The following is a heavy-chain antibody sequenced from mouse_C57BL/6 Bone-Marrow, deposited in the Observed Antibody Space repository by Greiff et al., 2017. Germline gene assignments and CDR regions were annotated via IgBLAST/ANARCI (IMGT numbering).Heavy chain of an antibody. CDR1: GYTFTSYG. V-gene: IGHV1-81*01. Sequence: QVQLQQSGAELARPGASVKLSCKASGYTFTSYGISWVKQRTGQGLEWIGEIYPRSGNTYYNEKFKGKATLTADKSSSTAYMELRSLTSEDSAVYFWARAGYYSRSQYYFDYWGQGTTLTVSS. CDR3: ARAGYYSRSQYYFDY. J-gene: IGHJ2*01. D-gene: IGHD1-1*01. CDR2: IYPRSGNT.